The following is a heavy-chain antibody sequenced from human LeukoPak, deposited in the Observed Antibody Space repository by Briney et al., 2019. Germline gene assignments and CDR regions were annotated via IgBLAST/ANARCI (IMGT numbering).Heavy chain of an antibody. CDR3: ARDKYCSGGSCYSFWFDP. Sequence: GGSLRLSCAASEFTFSSYAMHWVRQAPGKGLEWVAVISYDGSNKYYADSVKGRFTISRDNSKNTLYLQMNSLRAEDTAVYYCARDKYCSGGSCYSFWFDPWGQGTLVTVSS. J-gene: IGHJ5*02. V-gene: IGHV3-30*04. CDR2: ISYDGSNK. CDR1: EFTFSSYA. D-gene: IGHD2-15*01.